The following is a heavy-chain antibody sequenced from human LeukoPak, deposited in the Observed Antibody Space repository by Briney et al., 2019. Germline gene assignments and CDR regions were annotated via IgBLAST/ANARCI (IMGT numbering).Heavy chain of an antibody. CDR3: ARVWNYGSGSYYPNYYYYYMDV. Sequence: GGSLRLSCAASGFTFSSHGMSWVRQAPGKGLEWVSVIYSGGSTYYADSVKGRFTISRDNSKNTLYLQMNSLRAEDTAVYYCARVWNYGSGSYYPNYYYYYMDVWGKGTTVTISS. CDR2: IYSGGST. CDR1: GFTFSSHG. D-gene: IGHD3-10*01. V-gene: IGHV3-53*01. J-gene: IGHJ6*03.